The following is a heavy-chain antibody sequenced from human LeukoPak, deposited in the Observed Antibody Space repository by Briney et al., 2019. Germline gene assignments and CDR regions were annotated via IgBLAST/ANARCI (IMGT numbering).Heavy chain of an antibody. V-gene: IGHV5-51*01. CDR1: EYSFPNYC. Sequence: GESLKISCKHSEYSFPNYCIGWVRQMPGKGLEWMGIIYPDDSDTRYSPSFQGQVTISADRSISTAYLQWSSLRASDTAMYYCAIGRAGQQLGDYWGQGTLVTVSS. CDR2: IYPDDSDT. D-gene: IGHD6-13*01. CDR3: AIGRAGQQLGDY. J-gene: IGHJ4*02.